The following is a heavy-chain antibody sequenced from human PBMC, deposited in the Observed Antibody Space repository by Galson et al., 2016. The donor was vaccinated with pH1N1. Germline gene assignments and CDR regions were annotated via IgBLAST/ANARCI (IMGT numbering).Heavy chain of an antibody. D-gene: IGHD2-2*01. CDR2: LMPIVKTP. J-gene: IGHJ5*01. CDR3: ARETVSAAWYNSFGS. CDR1: GGSFRNFV. V-gene: IGHV1-69*13. Sequence: SVKVSCKASGGSFRNFVVSWVRQAPGQGLEWMGGLMPIVKTPKYAQKFQDRVTIPADEDTTTAYMELRSLTYEDTAFYYCARETVSAAWYNSFGSWGQGTLVTVSS.